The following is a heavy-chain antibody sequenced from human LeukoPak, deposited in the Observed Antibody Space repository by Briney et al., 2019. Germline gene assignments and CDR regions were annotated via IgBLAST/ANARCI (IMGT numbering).Heavy chain of an antibody. V-gene: IGHV4-34*01. Sequence: PSETLSLTCAVYGGSFSGYYWSWIRQPPGKGLEWIGEINHSGSTNYNPSLKSRVTISVDTSKNQFSLKLSSVTAADTAVYYCARGKKGSGYYYSKYYFDYWGQGTLVTVSS. D-gene: IGHD3-22*01. J-gene: IGHJ4*02. CDR1: GGSFSGYY. CDR3: ARGKKGSGYYYSKYYFDY. CDR2: INHSGST.